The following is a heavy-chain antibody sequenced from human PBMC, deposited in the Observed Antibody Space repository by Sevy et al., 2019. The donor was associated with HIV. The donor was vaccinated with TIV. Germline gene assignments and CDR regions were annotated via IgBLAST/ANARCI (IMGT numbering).Heavy chain of an antibody. D-gene: IGHD1-26*01. CDR3: ARGGVSGSYEAFDY. CDR2: TYYRSKWYN. J-gene: IGHJ4*02. CDR1: GDSVSSNSAA. V-gene: IGHV6-1*01. Sequence: KQSQTLSLTCVISGDSVSSNSAAWNWIRQSPSRGLEWLGRTYYRSKWYNDYAVSVKSRITINPDTSKNQFSLQLNSVTPEDTAVYYCARGGVSGSYEAFDYWGQGTLVTVSS.